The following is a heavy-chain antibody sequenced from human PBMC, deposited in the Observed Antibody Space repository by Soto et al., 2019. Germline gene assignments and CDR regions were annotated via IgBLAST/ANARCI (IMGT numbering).Heavy chain of an antibody. D-gene: IGHD3-22*01. J-gene: IGHJ5*02. Sequence: SETLSLTCTVSGCSLSSSSYYWGWIRQPPGKGLEWIGSIYYSGSTYYNPSLKSRVTISVDTSKNQFSLKLNSVTAADTAVYYCARGVNYYDSSGSSWFDPWGQGALVTVSS. CDR1: GCSLSSSSYY. CDR2: IYYSGST. V-gene: IGHV4-39*07. CDR3: ARGVNYYDSSGSSWFDP.